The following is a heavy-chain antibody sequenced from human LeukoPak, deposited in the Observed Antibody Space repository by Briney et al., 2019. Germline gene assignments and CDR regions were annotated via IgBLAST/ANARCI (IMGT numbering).Heavy chain of an antibody. CDR2: IYYSGST. J-gene: IGHJ5*02. V-gene: IGHV4-30-4*01. D-gene: IGHD2-2*01. CDR1: GGSISSGDYY. Sequence: SETLSLTCTVSGGSISSGDYYWSWIRQPPGKGLGWIGYIYYSGSTYYNPSLKSRVTISVDTSKNQFSLKLSSVTAADTAVYYCALRRLGYCSSTSCYGNWFDPWGQGTLVTVSS. CDR3: ALRRLGYCSSTSCYGNWFDP.